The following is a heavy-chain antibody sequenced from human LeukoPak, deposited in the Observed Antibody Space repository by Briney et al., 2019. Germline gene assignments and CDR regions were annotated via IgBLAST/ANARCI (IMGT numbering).Heavy chain of an antibody. V-gene: IGHV1-24*01. CDR2: FDPEDGET. J-gene: IGHJ6*03. CDR1: GYTLTELS. Sequence: ASVKVSCKFSGYTLTELSMHWVRQAPGKGLEWMGGFDPEDGETIYAQKFQGRVTMTDDTSTDTAYMELSRLRSEDTAVYYCATRGIGPDVILSNYYYLDVWGKGTTVTISS. D-gene: IGHD3-10*01. CDR3: ATRGIGPDVILSNYYYLDV.